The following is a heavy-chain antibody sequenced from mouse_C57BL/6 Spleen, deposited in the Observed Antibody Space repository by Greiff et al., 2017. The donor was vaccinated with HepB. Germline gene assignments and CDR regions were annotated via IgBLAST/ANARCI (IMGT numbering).Heavy chain of an antibody. D-gene: IGHD2-4*01. CDR2: IDPETGGT. CDR1: GYTFTDYE. Sequence: VQWVESGAELVRPGASVTLSCKASGYTFTDYEMHWVKQTPVHGLEWIGAIDPETGGTAYNQKFKGKAILTADKSSSTAYMELRSLTSEDSAVYYCTRRDYRSFDYWGQGTTLTVSS. J-gene: IGHJ2*01. CDR3: TRRDYRSFDY. V-gene: IGHV1-15*01.